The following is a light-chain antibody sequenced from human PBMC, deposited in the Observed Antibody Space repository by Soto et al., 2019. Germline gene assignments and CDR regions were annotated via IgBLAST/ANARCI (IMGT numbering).Light chain of an antibody. CDR2: KAS. CDR3: QQYNSYPWT. CDR1: QSISRG. V-gene: IGKV1-5*03. J-gene: IGKJ1*01. Sequence: DIQMTKSPSTLSASVGDRVTITCRASQSISRGLAWYQQKPGKAPKLLIYKASSLESGVPSRFSGSGSGTEFTLNISSLQPDDFATYYCQQYNSYPWTFGQGTKVEIK.